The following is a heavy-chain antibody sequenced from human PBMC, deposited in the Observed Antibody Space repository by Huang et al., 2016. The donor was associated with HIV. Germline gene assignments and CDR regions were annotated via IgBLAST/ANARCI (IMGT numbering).Heavy chain of an antibody. CDR1: GGSFSDYY. CDR3: ARLKYSSGGFDF. CDR2: INHRGST. Sequence: QVQLQQWGAGLLKPSETLSLTCAVYGGSFSDYYWTWIRQTPGKGLEWIGEINHRGSTNFNPSIKSRVTISVDTSKNQFSLKLNSVTAADTAVYYCARLKYSSGGFDFWGQGTLVTVSS. J-gene: IGHJ4*02. V-gene: IGHV4-34*01. D-gene: IGHD5-18*01.